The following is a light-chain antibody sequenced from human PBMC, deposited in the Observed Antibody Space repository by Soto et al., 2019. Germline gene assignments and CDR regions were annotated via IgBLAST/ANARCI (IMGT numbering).Light chain of an antibody. CDR1: QSIDSW. CDR3: QQYNSYSAGT. CDR2: KAS. Sequence: DIQMTQSPSTLSASVGDRVTITCRACQSIDSWLAWYQQKPGKTPNLLIYKASSLESGVPSRFSGSGSGTEFTLTISSLQPDDFATYYCQQYNSYSAGTFGQGTKVEIK. J-gene: IGKJ1*01. V-gene: IGKV1-5*03.